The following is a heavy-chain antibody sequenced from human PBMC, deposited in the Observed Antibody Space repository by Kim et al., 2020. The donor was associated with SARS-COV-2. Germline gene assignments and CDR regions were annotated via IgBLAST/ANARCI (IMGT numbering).Heavy chain of an antibody. CDR3: ARGPYSSGWYVLDY. Sequence: PSRKSGVTISVDTSKIQFALKLSSVTAADTAVYYCARGPYSSGWYVLDYWGQGTLVTVSS. D-gene: IGHD6-19*01. V-gene: IGHV4-34*01. J-gene: IGHJ4*02.